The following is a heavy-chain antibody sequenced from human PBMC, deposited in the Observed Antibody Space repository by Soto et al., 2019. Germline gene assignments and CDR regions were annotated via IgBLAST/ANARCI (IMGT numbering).Heavy chain of an antibody. Sequence: ASVKVSCKASGYTFTSYAMHWVRQAPGQRLEWMGWINAGNGNTKYSQKFQGRVTITRDTSASTAYMELSSLRSEDTAVYYCARDLYYYDSSGYPSLFFDPSGQGTLVTVSS. CDR2: INAGNGNT. CDR3: ARDLYYYDSSGYPSLFFDP. V-gene: IGHV1-3*01. D-gene: IGHD3-22*01. J-gene: IGHJ5*02. CDR1: GYTFTSYA.